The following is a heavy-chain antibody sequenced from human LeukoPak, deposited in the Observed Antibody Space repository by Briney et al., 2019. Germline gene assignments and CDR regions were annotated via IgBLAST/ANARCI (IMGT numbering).Heavy chain of an antibody. CDR3: ARDRAVALPTYYYYMDV. J-gene: IGHJ6*03. CDR2: ISQTGSIE. D-gene: IGHD2-15*01. V-gene: IGHV3-30*14. Sequence: PGGSLRLSCAASGFTFTTYVIHWVRQAPGKGLEWVAVISQTGSIETYADSVKGRFTISRDNSKNTVYLQMNSPKSEDTAVYYCARDRAVALPTYYYYMDVWGKGTTVTVSS. CDR1: GFTFTTYV.